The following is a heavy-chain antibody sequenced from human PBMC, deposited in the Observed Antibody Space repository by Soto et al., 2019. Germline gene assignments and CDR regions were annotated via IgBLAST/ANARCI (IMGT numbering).Heavy chain of an antibody. D-gene: IGHD5-18*01. CDR2: IYYSGST. CDR1: GGSISSSSYY. J-gene: IGHJ6*02. CDR3: ARHVHSYGSDYYYGMDV. V-gene: IGHV4-39*01. Sequence: SETLSLTCTVSGGSISSSSYYWGWIRQRTGKGLEWIGSIYYSGSTYYNPTLKSRVTIAVDTSKTQFSLKLSSVTAADTAVYYCARHVHSYGSDYYYGMDVWGQGTTVTVSS.